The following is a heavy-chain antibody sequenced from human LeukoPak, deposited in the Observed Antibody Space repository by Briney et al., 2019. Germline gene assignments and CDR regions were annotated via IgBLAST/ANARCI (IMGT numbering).Heavy chain of an antibody. Sequence: SETLSLTCTVSGDSISNYYWSWIRQPPGKGLEWIGYIYYSGSTNYNPSLKSRVAISVDTSMNQFSLKLSSLTAADTAVYYCAREACGGYCRFDYWGQGTLVTASS. V-gene: IGHV4-59*01. CDR2: IYYSGST. J-gene: IGHJ4*02. CDR3: AREACGGYCRFDY. D-gene: IGHD2-21*02. CDR1: GDSISNYY.